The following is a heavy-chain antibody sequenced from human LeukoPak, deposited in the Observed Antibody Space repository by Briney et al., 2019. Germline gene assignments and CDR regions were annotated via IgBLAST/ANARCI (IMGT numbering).Heavy chain of an antibody. V-gene: IGHV3-30*02. D-gene: IGHD6-13*01. CDR2: IRYDGSNK. CDR3: AKYWAAAGTSAFDI. CDR1: GFTFSSYG. J-gene: IGHJ3*02. Sequence: PGGSLRLSCAASGFTFSSYGMHWVRQAPGKGLEWVAFIRYDGSNKYYADSVKGRFTISRDNSKNTLYLQMNSLRAEDTAVYYCAKYWAAAGTSAFDIWGQGTMVTVSS.